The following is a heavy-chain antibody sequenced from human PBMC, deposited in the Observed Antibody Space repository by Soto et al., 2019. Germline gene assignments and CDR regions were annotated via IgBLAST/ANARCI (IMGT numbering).Heavy chain of an antibody. CDR3: AREGPDAVRSSWHFDY. CDR2: MSFDGITT. J-gene: IGHJ4*02. CDR1: GFSFSNFP. D-gene: IGHD6-13*01. V-gene: IGHV3-30-3*01. Sequence: QVQLVESGGGVVQPGGSLRLSCAASGFSFSNFPMHWFRQAPGKGLEWVAVMSFDGITTYYADSVKGRFTVSRDNSQNTLYLRVNRLRDEDTAVYFCAREGPDAVRSSWHFDYWGQGTLVTVSS.